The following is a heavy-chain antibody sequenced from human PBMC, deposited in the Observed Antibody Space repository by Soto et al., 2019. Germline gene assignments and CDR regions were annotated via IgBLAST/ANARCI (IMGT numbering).Heavy chain of an antibody. D-gene: IGHD2-2*01. J-gene: IGHJ6*02. CDR3: ARQRYCSSTSCRKLNYYYYGMDV. CDR1: GYSFTSYW. CDR2: IDPSYSYT. Sequence: XESLKISWKGSGYSFTSYWISWVRHMPGKGLEWMGRIDPSYSYTNYSPSFQGHVTISADKSISTAYLQWSSLKASDTAMYYCARQRYCSSTSCRKLNYYYYGMDVWGQGTTVTVSS. V-gene: IGHV5-10-1*01.